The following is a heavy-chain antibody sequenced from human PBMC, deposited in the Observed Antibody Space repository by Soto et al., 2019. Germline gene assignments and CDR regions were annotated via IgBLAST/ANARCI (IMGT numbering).Heavy chain of an antibody. CDR2: IIPIFGTP. CDR1: GGTLGSYG. D-gene: IGHD1-1*01. CDR3: ATREPPDSFYYGLDV. Sequence: SVKVSCKASGGTLGSYGVSWVRQAPGQGLEWMGAIIPIFGTPNYAQKFQGRLTLIADKSTSTAYMELSSLRSEDTAVYFCATREPPDSFYYGLDVWGQGTTVTVS. V-gene: IGHV1-69*06. J-gene: IGHJ6*02.